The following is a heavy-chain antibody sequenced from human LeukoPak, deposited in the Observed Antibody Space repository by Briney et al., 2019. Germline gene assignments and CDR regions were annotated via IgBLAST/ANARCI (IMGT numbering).Heavy chain of an antibody. CDR2: IKQDGSEK. CDR3: VTWNRGELPSLFDY. Sequence: GGSLRLSCAASGFTFSSYWMSWVRQAPGKGLEWVANIKQDGSEKYYVDSVKGRFTISRDNAKNSLYLQMNSLRAEDTAVYYCVTWNRGELPSLFDYWGQGTLVTVSS. V-gene: IGHV3-7*01. D-gene: IGHD1-26*01. J-gene: IGHJ4*02. CDR1: GFTFSSYW.